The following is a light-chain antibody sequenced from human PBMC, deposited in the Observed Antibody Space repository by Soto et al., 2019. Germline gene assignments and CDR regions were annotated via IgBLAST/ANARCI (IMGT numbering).Light chain of an antibody. J-gene: IGKJ1*01. CDR3: LQDSKYPRT. Sequence: AIQMTQSPSSLSVSVGDRVTITCRASQDIGTELGWYQQKPGKAPRLLIYGTFSLQSGVPSRFSGSGSVTDFTLTISSLQPDDFATYYCLQDSKYPRTFGQGTKVEVK. CDR1: QDIGTE. V-gene: IGKV1-6*01. CDR2: GTF.